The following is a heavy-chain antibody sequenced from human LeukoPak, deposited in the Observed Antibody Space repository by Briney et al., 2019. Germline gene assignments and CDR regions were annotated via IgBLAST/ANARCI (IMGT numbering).Heavy chain of an antibody. CDR1: GFSFDDYA. CDR3: GRDMDV. CDR2: ISWNSGAI. J-gene: IGHJ6*02. V-gene: IGHV3-9*01. Sequence: PGRSLRLSCEASGFSFDDYAMHWVRQAPGRGPEWVSGISWNSGAIAYADSVKGRFTISRDNAKNSLYLQMNSLRAEDTAVYYCGRDMDVWGQGTTVTVSS.